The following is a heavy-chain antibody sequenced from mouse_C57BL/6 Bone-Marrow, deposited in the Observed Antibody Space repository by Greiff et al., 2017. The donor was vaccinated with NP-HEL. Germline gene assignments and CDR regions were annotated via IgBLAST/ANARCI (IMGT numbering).Heavy chain of an antibody. Sequence: QVQLKQSGAELVRPGASVTLSCKASGYTFTDYEMHWVKQTPVHGLEWIGAIDPETGGTDYNQKFKGKAILTADKSSSTAYIELRSLTSEDSAVYYCTRSGAIDYWGQGTSVTVSS. CDR3: TRSGAIDY. CDR1: GYTFTDYE. D-gene: IGHD3-1*01. J-gene: IGHJ4*01. V-gene: IGHV1-15*01. CDR2: IDPETGGT.